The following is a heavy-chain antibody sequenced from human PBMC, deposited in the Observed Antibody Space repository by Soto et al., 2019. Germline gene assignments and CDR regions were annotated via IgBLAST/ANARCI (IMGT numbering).Heavy chain of an antibody. Sequence: EVQLVESGGGLVQPGRSLRLSCAASGFTFDDYAMHWVRQAPGKGLEWVSGISWNSGSIGYAESVKGRFTISRDNAKNSLYLQMNSLRAEDTALYYCAKDSKAGGSYLAGAFDIWGQGTMVTVSS. CDR1: GFTFDDYA. D-gene: IGHD1-26*01. J-gene: IGHJ3*02. V-gene: IGHV3-9*01. CDR3: AKDSKAGGSYLAGAFDI. CDR2: ISWNSGSI.